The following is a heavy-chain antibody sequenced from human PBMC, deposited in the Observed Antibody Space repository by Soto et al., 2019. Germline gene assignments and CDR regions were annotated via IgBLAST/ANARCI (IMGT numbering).Heavy chain of an antibody. J-gene: IGHJ4*02. D-gene: IGHD6-6*01. Sequence: GGSLRLSCTASGFTFGDYAMSWFRQAPGKGLGWVGFIRSKAYGGTTEYAASVKGRFTISRDDSKSIAYLQMNSLKTEDTAVYYCTSPSSIAAREAFYWGQGTLVTVSS. V-gene: IGHV3-49*03. CDR3: TSPSSIAAREAFY. CDR1: GFTFGDYA. CDR2: IRSKAYGGTT.